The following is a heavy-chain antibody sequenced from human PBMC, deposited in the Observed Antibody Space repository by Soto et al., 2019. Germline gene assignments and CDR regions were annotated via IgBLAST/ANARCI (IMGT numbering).Heavy chain of an antibody. CDR2: ISTNGGST. CDR1: GFTFSIYA. CDR3: VKGEYYYVSSGYYPFDY. D-gene: IGHD3-22*01. V-gene: IGHV3-64D*06. J-gene: IGHJ4*02. Sequence: GGSLRLSWSASGFTFSIYAMHWGRQAPGKGLEYVSSISTNGGSTDYADSVKGRFTISRDNSKNTAYLQMSSLRVEDTAVYYCVKGEYYYVSSGYYPFDYWGQGTLVTVSS.